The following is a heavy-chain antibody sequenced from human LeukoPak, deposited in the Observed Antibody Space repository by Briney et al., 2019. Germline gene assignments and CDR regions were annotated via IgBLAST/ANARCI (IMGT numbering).Heavy chain of an antibody. V-gene: IGHV4-4*07. CDR3: AKGMSPLYGDYSHPFDI. CDR2: IYTSGST. D-gene: IGHD4-17*01. CDR1: GGSISSYY. J-gene: IGHJ3*02. Sequence: PSETLSLTCTVSGGSISSYYWSWIRQPAGKGLEWIGRIYTSGSTNYNPSLKSRVTMSVDTSKNQFSLKLSSVTAADTPVYYCAKGMSPLYGDYSHPFDIWGQGTMVTVSS.